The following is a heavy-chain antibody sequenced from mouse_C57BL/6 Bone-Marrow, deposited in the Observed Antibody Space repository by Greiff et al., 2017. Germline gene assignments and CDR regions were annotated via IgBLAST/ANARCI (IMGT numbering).Heavy chain of an antibody. D-gene: IGHD2-2*01. CDR1: GFTFSSYG. CDR2: ISSGGSYT. V-gene: IGHV5-6*01. CDR3: ARDMVTTNISYYYAMDY. J-gene: IGHJ4*01. Sequence: EVMLVESGGDLVKPGGSLKLSCAASGFTFSSYGMSWVRQTPDQRLEWVATISSGGSYTYYPDSVKGRFTISRDNAKNTLDPQMSSLKSEDTAMYYGARDMVTTNISYYYAMDYWGQGTSVTVSA.